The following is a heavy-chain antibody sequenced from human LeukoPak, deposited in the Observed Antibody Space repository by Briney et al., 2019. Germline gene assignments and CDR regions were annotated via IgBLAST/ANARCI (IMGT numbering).Heavy chain of an antibody. V-gene: IGHV3-23*01. D-gene: IGHD2-15*01. Sequence: GGSLRLSCAAPGFTFSSNSAMTWVRQAPGKGLEWVLAISASGSSTYYADSVRGRFTFSRDNSKNTVHLQMNSLRAEDTAVYYCATLRSGYFEYWGQGTLVTVSS. J-gene: IGHJ4*02. CDR2: ISASGSST. CDR3: ATLRSGYFEY. CDR1: GFTFSSNSA.